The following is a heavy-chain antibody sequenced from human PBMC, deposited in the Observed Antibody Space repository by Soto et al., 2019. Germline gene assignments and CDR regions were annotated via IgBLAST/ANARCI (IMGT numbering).Heavy chain of an antibody. D-gene: IGHD6-13*01. Sequence: ASVKVSCKASGFTFRSYGFSWVRQAPGQGLEWMGWISAYNGNTNYAQKLQGRVTMTTDTSTSTAYMELRSLRSDDTAVYYCARTDSRPQDFDYWGQGTLVTVSS. CDR3: ARTDSRPQDFDY. J-gene: IGHJ4*02. CDR1: GFTFRSYG. CDR2: ISAYNGNT. V-gene: IGHV1-18*01.